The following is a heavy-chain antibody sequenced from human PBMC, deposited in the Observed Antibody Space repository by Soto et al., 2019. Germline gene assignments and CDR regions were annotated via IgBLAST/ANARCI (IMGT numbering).Heavy chain of an antibody. CDR2: IVVGSGNT. CDR3: AAGRGSWYDYYYGMDV. V-gene: IGHV1-58*01. D-gene: IGHD6-13*01. J-gene: IGHJ6*02. CDR1: GFTFTSSA. Sequence: ASVKVSCKASGFTFTSSAVQWVRQARGQRLEWIGWIVVGSGNTNYAQKFQERVTITRDMSTSTAYMELSSLRSEDTAVYYCAAGRGSWYDYYYGMDVWGQGTTVTVS.